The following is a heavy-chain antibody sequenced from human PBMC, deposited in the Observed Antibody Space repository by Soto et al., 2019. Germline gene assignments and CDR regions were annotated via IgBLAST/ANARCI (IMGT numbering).Heavy chain of an antibody. D-gene: IGHD6-19*01. Sequence: GXSLIVSCAASLFTFSNYAMSWVRQAPGKGLEWVSGLSDGGGSTFYADSVKGRFTISRDNAKNTLYLQMSSLRSEDTAVYYCARGHSGWYYLGDSWGQGTLVTVSS. V-gene: IGHV3-23*01. CDR3: ARGHSGWYYLGDS. CDR2: LSDGGGST. J-gene: IGHJ4*02. CDR1: LFTFSNYA.